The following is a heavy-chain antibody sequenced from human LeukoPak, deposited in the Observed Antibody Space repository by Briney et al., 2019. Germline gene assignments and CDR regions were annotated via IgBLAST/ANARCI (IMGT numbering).Heavy chain of an antibody. CDR3: ARGLRIAATRMGYYFDY. CDR1: GGSISSYY. V-gene: IGHV4-4*07. CDR2: IYTSGST. Sequence: SETLSLTCTVSGGSISSYYWSWIRQPAGKGLEWIGRIYTSGSTNYNPSLKSRVTMSVDTSKNQFSLKLSSVTAADTAVYYCARGLRIAATRMGYYFDYWGQGTLVTASS. J-gene: IGHJ4*02. D-gene: IGHD6-13*01.